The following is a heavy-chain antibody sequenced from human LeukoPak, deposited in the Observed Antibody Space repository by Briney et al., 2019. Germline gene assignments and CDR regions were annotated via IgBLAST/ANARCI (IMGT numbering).Heavy chain of an antibody. D-gene: IGHD3-22*01. CDR2: ISSSSSYT. CDR1: ALTFSDYY. V-gene: IGHV3-11*05. J-gene: IGHJ4*02. CDR3: ARDPSDYYDSSGLDY. Sequence: PGGSLRLSCAASALTFSDYYMSWIRQAPGKGLEWVSYISSSSSYTNYADSVKGRFTFSRDNAKNSLYLQMNSLRAEHTAVYYCARDPSDYYDSSGLDYWGQGTLVTVSS.